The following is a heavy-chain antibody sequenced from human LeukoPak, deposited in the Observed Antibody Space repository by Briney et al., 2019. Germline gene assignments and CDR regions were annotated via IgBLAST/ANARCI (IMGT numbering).Heavy chain of an antibody. CDR1: GFTFSRYW. D-gene: IGHD3-22*01. J-gene: IGHJ4*02. CDR3: ARDYYYDSSGSFDY. Sequence: GGSLRLSCAAAGFTFSRYWMSWVRQATGKGLECVAKIKEDGSEAHYVDSVKGRFAISRDNAKESLYLQMNSLRAEDTAVYYCARDYYYDSSGSFDYWGQGTLVTVSS. V-gene: IGHV3-7*01. CDR2: IKEDGSEA.